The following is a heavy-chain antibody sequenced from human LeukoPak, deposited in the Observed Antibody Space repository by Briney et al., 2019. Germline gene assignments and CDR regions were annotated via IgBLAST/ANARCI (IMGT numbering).Heavy chain of an antibody. Sequence: GGSLRLSCAASGFTVSSNYMSWVRQAPGKGLEWVSVIYSSGSAYYADSVKGRFTIPRDNSKNTLYLQMNSLRAEDTAVYYCARDSSTSNDAFDIWGQGTMVTVSS. V-gene: IGHV3-66*03. D-gene: IGHD2-2*01. CDR2: IYSSGSA. CDR3: ARDSSTSNDAFDI. CDR1: GFTVSSNY. J-gene: IGHJ3*02.